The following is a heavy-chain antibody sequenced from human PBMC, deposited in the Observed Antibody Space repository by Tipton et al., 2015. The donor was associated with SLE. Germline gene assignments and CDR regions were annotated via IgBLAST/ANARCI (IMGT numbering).Heavy chain of an antibody. J-gene: IGHJ5*02. CDR3: ARGRRAAAGTRWFDP. CDR1: GGSISSYY. Sequence: TLSLTCTVSGGSISSYYWSWIRQPPGKGLEWIGYIYYSGSTNYNPSLKSRVTISVDTSKNQFSLKLSSVTAADTAVYYCARGRRAAAGTRWFDPWGQGTLVTVSS. V-gene: IGHV4-59*12. CDR2: IYYSGST. D-gene: IGHD6-13*01.